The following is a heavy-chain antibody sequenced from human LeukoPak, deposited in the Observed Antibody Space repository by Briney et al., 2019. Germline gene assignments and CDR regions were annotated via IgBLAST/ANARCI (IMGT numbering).Heavy chain of an antibody. Sequence: GGSLRLSCAASGITFKNYNMNWVRQAPGKGLEWVSYISSSSSTIYYADSVKGRFTISRDNAKNSLYLQMNSLRAEDTAVYYCARDLAVVVVSAFDIWGQGTMVTVSS. J-gene: IGHJ3*02. CDR2: ISSSSSTI. V-gene: IGHV3-48*04. CDR1: GITFKNYN. D-gene: IGHD3-22*01. CDR3: ARDLAVVVVSAFDI.